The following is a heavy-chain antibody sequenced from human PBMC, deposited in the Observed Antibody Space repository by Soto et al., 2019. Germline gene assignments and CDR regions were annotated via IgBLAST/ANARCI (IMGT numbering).Heavy chain of an antibody. J-gene: IGHJ4*02. Sequence: QVQLVESGGGVVQPGRSLRLSCAASGFTLSSYAMHWVRQAPGKGLEWVAVISCAGTSTYYADSVRGRFTNSRDNSKDTVYLQLNSLRTEDTAVYHCARDTGHDGNEYYTFDSWGKGTLVTVSS. CDR1: GFTLSSYA. V-gene: IGHV3-30-3*01. D-gene: IGHD3-3*01. CDR2: ISCAGTST. CDR3: ARDTGHDGNEYYTFDS.